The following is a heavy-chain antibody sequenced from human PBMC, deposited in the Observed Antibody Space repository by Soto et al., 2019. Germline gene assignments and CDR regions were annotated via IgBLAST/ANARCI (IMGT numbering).Heavy chain of an antibody. CDR1: GGTFSSYA. D-gene: IGHD3-3*01. CDR2: IIPIFGTA. V-gene: IGHV1-69*06. Sequence: GASVKVSCKASGGTFSSYAFSWVRQAPGQGLEWMGGIIPIFGTANYAQKFQGRVTVTEDKCTSTANMELCSLRSEDTAGYYCASTLLLHYDVWRVPGKRGCYDYYGMDGWGQGTTVTVSS. J-gene: IGHJ6*02. CDR3: ASTLLLHYDVWRVPGKRGCYDYYGMDG.